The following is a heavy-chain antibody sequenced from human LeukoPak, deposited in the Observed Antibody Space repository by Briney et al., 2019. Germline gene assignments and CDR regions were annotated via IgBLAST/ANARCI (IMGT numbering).Heavy chain of an antibody. Sequence: GGSLRHSCGASGFTFSSYWMSWVRQAPGKGLEWVANIKQDGSEKYYVDSVKGRFTISRDNAKNSLYLQINSLRAEDTAVYYCARALYGSGSYEYFDYWGQGTLLTVSS. D-gene: IGHD3-10*01. CDR1: GFTFSSYW. CDR3: ARALYGSGSYEYFDY. CDR2: IKQDGSEK. J-gene: IGHJ4*02. V-gene: IGHV3-7*04.